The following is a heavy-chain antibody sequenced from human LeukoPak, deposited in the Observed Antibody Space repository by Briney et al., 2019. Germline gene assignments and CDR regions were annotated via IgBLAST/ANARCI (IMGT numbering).Heavy chain of an antibody. CDR1: GFTFDDYA. CDR2: ISWNSGSI. D-gene: IGHD6-6*01. CDR3: AKGITPYSSSSPDY. Sequence: PGGSLRLSCAASGFTFDDYAMHWVRQAPGKGLEWVSGISWNSGSIGYADSVKGRFTISRDNAKNSLYLQMNSLRAEDIALYYCAKGITPYSSSSPDYWGQGTLVTVSS. V-gene: IGHV3-9*03. J-gene: IGHJ4*02.